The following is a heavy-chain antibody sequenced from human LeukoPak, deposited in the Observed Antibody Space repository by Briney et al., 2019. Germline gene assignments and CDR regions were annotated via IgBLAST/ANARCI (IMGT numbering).Heavy chain of an antibody. CDR3: ARGTSGVVVTAIPDY. J-gene: IGHJ4*02. CDR1: GFTFSDYY. CDR2: ISNSGSTI. Sequence: GGSLRLSCAASGFTFSDYYMSWIRQAPGKGLEWVSYISNSGSTIYYADSVKGRFTISRDNAKNTLYLQMNSLRAEDTAVYYCARGTSGVVVTAIPDYWGQGTLVTVSS. D-gene: IGHD2-21*02. V-gene: IGHV3-11*04.